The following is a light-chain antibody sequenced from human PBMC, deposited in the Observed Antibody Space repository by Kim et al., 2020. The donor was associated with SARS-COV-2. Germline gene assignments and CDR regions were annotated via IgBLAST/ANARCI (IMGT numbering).Light chain of an antibody. V-gene: IGKV1-39*01. CDR1: RSISTY. CDR3: QQSYSTPYT. Sequence: SASVGDRVPITCRASRSISTYLSWCQQKAGKAPQLLISAAATLQSGVPSRFSGSGSGTEFTLTISSLQPEDFATYYCQQSYSTPYTFGQGTKLEI. J-gene: IGKJ2*01. CDR2: AAA.